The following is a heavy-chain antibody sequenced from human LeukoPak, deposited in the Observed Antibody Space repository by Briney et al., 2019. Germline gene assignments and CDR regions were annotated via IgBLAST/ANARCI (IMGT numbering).Heavy chain of an antibody. CDR3: ARLHAYVLIDI. CDR2: IYYSGNT. CDR1: GDSISTSNSY. J-gene: IGHJ3*02. D-gene: IGHD3-10*02. Sequence: SETLSLTCTVSGDSISTSNSYWGWIRQPPGKGLEWIGSIYYSGNTYYNASLKSRVTISVDTSKNQFSLKLTSVTAADTAVYYCARLHAYVLIDIWGQGTMVTVPS. V-gene: IGHV4-39*01.